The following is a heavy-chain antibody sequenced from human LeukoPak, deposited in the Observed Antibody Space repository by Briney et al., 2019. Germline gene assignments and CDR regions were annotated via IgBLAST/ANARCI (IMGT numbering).Heavy chain of an antibody. CDR3: AREAVTIFGLVRTQTTKTPHRFDP. CDR1: GYSFTSHY. V-gene: IGHV1-46*01. Sequence: ASVKVSCKASGYSFTSHYLHWVRQAPGQGLEWMGLINPSGGSTNYVQNFQGRVTMTRDMSTSTVYMELSGLTSEDTAMYYCAREAVTIFGLVRTQTTKTPHRFDPWGQGTLVTVSS. CDR2: INPSGGST. J-gene: IGHJ5*02. D-gene: IGHD3-3*01.